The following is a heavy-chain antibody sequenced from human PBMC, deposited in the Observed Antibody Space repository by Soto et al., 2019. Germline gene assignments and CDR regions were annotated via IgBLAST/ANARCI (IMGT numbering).Heavy chain of an antibody. V-gene: IGHV1-18*01. CDR2: ISAYNGNT. CDR3: ARAGTAYGSSPLYYFDY. D-gene: IGHD2-15*01. Sequence: QVQLVQSGAEVKKPGASVKVSCKASGYTFTSYGISWVRQAPGQGLEWMGWISAYNGNTNYAQKLPGRVTMTTDTSTSTAYLELRSLRSDDTAVYYCARAGTAYGSSPLYYFDYWGQGTLVTVSS. J-gene: IGHJ4*02. CDR1: GYTFTSYG.